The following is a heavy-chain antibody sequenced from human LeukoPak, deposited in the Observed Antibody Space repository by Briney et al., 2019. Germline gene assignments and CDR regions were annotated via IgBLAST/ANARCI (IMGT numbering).Heavy chain of an antibody. V-gene: IGHV4-39*07. CDR1: RGSISSSSYY. J-gene: IGHJ4*02. CDR3: ARVWRYSSSWYYFDY. D-gene: IGHD6-13*01. CDR2: IYYSGST. Sequence: PSETLSLTCTVSRGSISSSSYYWGWIRQPPGKGLEWIGSIYYSGSTYYNPSLKSRVTISVDTSKNQFSLKLSSVTAADTAVYYCARVWRYSSSWYYFDYWGQGTLVTVSS.